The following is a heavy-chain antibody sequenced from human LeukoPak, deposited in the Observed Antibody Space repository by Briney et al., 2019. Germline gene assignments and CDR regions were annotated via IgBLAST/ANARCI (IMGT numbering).Heavy chain of an antibody. J-gene: IGHJ4*02. CDR1: GYTFTRYY. D-gene: IGHD6-19*01. CDR2: INPSGGSA. Sequence: ASVKVSCKASGYTFTRYYMHWVRQAPGQGLEWMGIINPSGGSANYAQKFQGRVTMTRDMSTSTVYMELGSLRSEDTAVYYCARVDVAVADFDYWGQGTLVTVSS. V-gene: IGHV1-46*01. CDR3: ARVDVAVADFDY.